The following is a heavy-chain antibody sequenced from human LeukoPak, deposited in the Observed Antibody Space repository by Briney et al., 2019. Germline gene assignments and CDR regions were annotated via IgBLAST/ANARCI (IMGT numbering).Heavy chain of an antibody. CDR3: ARQPSSTLIDY. CDR1: GYSFTGYW. J-gene: IGHJ4*02. Sequence: GEYLKISCKGSGYSFTGYWIGWVRQMPGKGLEWMGIIYPGDSDTRYSPSFQGRVTISADKSISTAYLQWSSLKASDTAMYYCARQPSSTLIDYWGQGTLVTVSS. D-gene: IGHD2-2*01. V-gene: IGHV5-51*01. CDR2: IYPGDSDT.